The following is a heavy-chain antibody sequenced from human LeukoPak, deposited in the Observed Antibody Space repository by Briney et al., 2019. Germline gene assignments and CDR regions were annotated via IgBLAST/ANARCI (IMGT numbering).Heavy chain of an antibody. CDR3: ARGAGQIVVVPAAISASGYYYMDV. CDR1: GGSIRSLGYS. Sequence: SETLSLTCSVSGGSIRSLGYSWGWIRQPPGKGLEWIASMYYTGTTYYNPSLKSRVTMSVDTSKNQFSLKLSSVTAADTAVYYCARGAGQIVVVPAAISASGYYYMDVWGKGTTVTVSS. D-gene: IGHD2-2*01. V-gene: IGHV4-39*07. CDR2: MYYTGTT. J-gene: IGHJ6*03.